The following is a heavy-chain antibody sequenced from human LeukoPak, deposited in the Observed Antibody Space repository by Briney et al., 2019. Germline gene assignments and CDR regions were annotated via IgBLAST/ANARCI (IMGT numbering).Heavy chain of an antibody. D-gene: IGHD4-23*01. CDR2: VYYSGSS. V-gene: IGHV4-59*04. CDR1: GGSITSHY. J-gene: IGHJ4*02. CDR3: ARRTGYGGDSPFDY. Sequence: PSETLSLTCTVSGGSITSHYWSWIRQTPGKGLEWIGTVYYSGSSYYNPSLKSRVTISVDTSKNQFSLKLSSVTAADTAVYYCARRTGYGGDSPFDYWGQGTLVTVSS.